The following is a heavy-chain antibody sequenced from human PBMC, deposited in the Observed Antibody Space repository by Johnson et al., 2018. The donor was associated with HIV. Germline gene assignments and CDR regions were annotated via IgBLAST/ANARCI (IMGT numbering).Heavy chain of an antibody. CDR2: ISHDGSDK. V-gene: IGHV3-30*18. CDR1: GFTFSSYG. CDR3: AKLRWAPRAFDI. D-gene: IGHD4-23*01. Sequence: QVQLLESGGRVVQPGRSLRLSCAASGFTFSSYGMHWVRQAPGKGLEWVAVISHDGSDKNYADPVKGRFTISRDNSKNTLFLQMNSLRAEATAVYYCAKLRWAPRAFDIWGQGTMVTVSS. J-gene: IGHJ3*02.